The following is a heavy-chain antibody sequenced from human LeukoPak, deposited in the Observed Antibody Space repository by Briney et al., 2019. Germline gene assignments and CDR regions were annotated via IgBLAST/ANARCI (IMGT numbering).Heavy chain of an antibody. CDR2: IKQDGSEK. Sequence: TGGSLRLSCAASGFTFSSYWMSWVRQAPGKGLEWVANIKQDGSEKYYVDSVKGRFTISRDNAKNSLYLQMNSLRAEDTAVYYCAGDRIAAAGYFDYWGQGTLVTVSS. CDR1: GFTFSSYW. CDR3: AGDRIAAAGYFDY. J-gene: IGHJ4*02. D-gene: IGHD6-13*01. V-gene: IGHV3-7*01.